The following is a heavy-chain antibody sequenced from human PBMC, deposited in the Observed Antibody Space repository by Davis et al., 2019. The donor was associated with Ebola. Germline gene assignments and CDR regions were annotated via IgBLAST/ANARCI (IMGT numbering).Heavy chain of an antibody. J-gene: IGHJ6*02. D-gene: IGHD2-2*01. CDR3: ARGGYCSSTSCYGYYYYGMDV. CDR1: GASFSGYY. V-gene: IGHV4-34*01. CDR2: IYHSGST. Sequence: MPSETLSLTCAVYGASFSGYYWTWIRQPPGRGLEWIGEIYHSGSTNYNPSLKSRVTISVDKSKNQFSLKLSSVTAADTAVYYCARGGYCSSTSCYGYYYYGMDVWGQGTTVTVSS.